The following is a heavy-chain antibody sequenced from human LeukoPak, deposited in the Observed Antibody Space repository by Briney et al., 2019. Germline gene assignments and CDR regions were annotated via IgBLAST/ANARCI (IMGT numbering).Heavy chain of an antibody. V-gene: IGHV3-15*01. J-gene: IGHJ4*02. CDR1: GFTFSNAW. D-gene: IGHD4-17*01. CDR3: TTDGEHDYGDYFFRPFMNDTPGENDY. CDR2: IKSKTDGGTT. Sequence: PGGSLRLSCAASGFTFSNAWMSWVRQAPGKGLEWVGRIKSKTDGGTTDYAAPVKGRFTISRDDSKNTLYLQMNSLKTEDTAVYYCTTDGEHDYGDYFFRPFMNDTPGENDYWGQGTLVTVSS.